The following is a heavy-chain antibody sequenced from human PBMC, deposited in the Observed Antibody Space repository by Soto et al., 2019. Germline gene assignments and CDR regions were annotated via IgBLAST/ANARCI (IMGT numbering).Heavy chain of an antibody. CDR3: ARDWNSRYNWNDDQQDV. Sequence: PGGSLRLSCAASGFTFSSYSMNWVRQAPGKGLEWVSSISSSSSYIYYADSVKGRFTISRDNAKNSLYLQMNSLRAEDTAVYYCARDWNSRYNWNDDQQDVWGQATTVTVSS. V-gene: IGHV3-21*01. J-gene: IGHJ6*02. CDR1: GFTFSSYS. D-gene: IGHD1-1*01. CDR2: ISSSSSYI.